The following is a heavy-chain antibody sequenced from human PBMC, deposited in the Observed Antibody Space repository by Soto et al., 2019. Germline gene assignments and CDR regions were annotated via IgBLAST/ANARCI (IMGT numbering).Heavy chain of an antibody. CDR1: GFTFDDYA. V-gene: IGHV3-9*01. D-gene: IGHD3-16*02. CDR3: AKDKMITFGGVIVNYSFDY. Sequence: PGGSLRLSCAASGFTFDDYAMHWVRQAPGKGLEWVSGISWNSGSIGYADSVKGRFTISRDNAKNSLYLQMNSLRAEDTALYYCAKDKMITFGGVIVNYSFDYWGQGTLVTVSS. J-gene: IGHJ4*02. CDR2: ISWNSGSI.